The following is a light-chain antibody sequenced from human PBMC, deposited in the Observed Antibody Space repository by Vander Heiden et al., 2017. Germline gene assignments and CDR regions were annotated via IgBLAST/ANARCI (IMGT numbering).Light chain of an antibody. V-gene: IGLV2-14*03. J-gene: IGLJ2*01. CDR3: CSSISNSIVV. Sequence: QPDLPQPASVSGSPGQSITISCLGTRSAIGYNYVSWYQQHPGKAPKLMIYDVSERPSGVSNRFSGSQSGKTASLTISGLQAEDEADYYCCSSISNSIVVFGGGTKLTVL. CDR1: RSAIGYNY. CDR2: DVS.